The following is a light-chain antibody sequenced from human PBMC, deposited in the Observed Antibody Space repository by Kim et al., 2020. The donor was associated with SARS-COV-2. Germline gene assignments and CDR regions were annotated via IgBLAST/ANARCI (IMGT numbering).Light chain of an antibody. CDR1: QSVSSN. Sequence: SVSPGERATLSCRASQSVSSNLAWYQHKPGQAPRLLIYDASTRATGIPARFSGSGSGTEFTLTISSLQSEDLAVYYCQQFNNWSRTFGGGTKVEI. CDR3: QQFNNWSRT. J-gene: IGKJ4*01. CDR2: DAS. V-gene: IGKV3-15*01.